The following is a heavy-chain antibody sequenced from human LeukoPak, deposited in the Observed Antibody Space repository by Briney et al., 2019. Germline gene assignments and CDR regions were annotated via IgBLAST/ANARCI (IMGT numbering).Heavy chain of an antibody. CDR1: GFTVSSNH. CDR2: IYSGGST. CDR3: ARGASTRVAGDYSDY. D-gene: IGHD4-23*01. Sequence: GGSLRLSCAVSGFTVSSNHMSWVRQAPGKGLEWVSVIYSGGSTYYADSVKGRFTISRDNSKNTLYVQMNSLRAEDTAMYYCARGASTRVAGDYSDYWGQGTLVTVSS. V-gene: IGHV3-66*01. J-gene: IGHJ4*02.